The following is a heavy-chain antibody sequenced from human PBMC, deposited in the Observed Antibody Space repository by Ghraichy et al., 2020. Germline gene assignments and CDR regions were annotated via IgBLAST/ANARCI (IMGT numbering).Heavy chain of an antibody. V-gene: IGHV4-39*01. CDR2: IYYSGRT. D-gene: IGHD1-26*01. CDR1: GGSISSSSYY. J-gene: IGHJ4*02. CDR3: ARQPGQYSGSYD. Sequence: SETLSLTCTVSGGSISSSSYYWGWIRQPPGKGLEWIGTIYYSGRTYYNPSLKSRVTISVDTSKNQFSLKLSSVTAADTAVYYCARQPGQYSGSYDWGQGTLVTVSS.